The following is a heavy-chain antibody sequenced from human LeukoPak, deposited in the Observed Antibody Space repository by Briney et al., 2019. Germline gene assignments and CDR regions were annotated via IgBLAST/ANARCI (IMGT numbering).Heavy chain of an antibody. J-gene: IGHJ4*02. Sequence: GGSLTLSCAESGFTFTSHWMHWVRQAPGKGLVWVSHISDDGKKTNYAHSVKGRFTISRDVAKNTLHLQMDSLRVEDTAVYYCAASFRVTGTTNYYWGQGTMVTVSS. CDR1: GFTFTSHW. V-gene: IGHV3-74*01. CDR2: ISDDGKKT. D-gene: IGHD1-20*01. CDR3: AASFRVTGTTNYY.